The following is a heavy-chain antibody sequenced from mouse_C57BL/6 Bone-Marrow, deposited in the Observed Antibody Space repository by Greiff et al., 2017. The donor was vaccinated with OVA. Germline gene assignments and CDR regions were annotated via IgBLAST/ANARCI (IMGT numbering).Heavy chain of an antibody. J-gene: IGHJ3*01. CDR1: GFNIKDDY. CDR3: TTGLGRAWFAY. V-gene: IGHV14-4*01. CDR2: IDPENGDT. D-gene: IGHD4-1*01. Sequence: VQLQQSGAELVRPGASVKLSCTASGFNIKDDYMHWVKQRPEQGLEWIGWIDPENGDTEYASKFQGKATITADTSSNTAYLQLSSLTSEDTAVYYWTTGLGRAWFAYWGQGTLVTVSA.